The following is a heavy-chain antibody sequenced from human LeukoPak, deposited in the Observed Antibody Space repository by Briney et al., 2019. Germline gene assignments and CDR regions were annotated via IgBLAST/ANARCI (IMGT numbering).Heavy chain of an antibody. D-gene: IGHD6-19*01. V-gene: IGHV3-64*04. CDR2: ISSNGGST. J-gene: IGHJ4*02. Sequence: GGSLRLSCSASGFTFSSYAMRWVRQAPGKGLEYVSAISSNGGSTYYADSVKGRFTISRDNAKNSLYLQMNSLRAEDTAVYYCARSITVAGTLDYFDYWGQGTLVTVSS. CDR1: GFTFSSYA. CDR3: ARSITVAGTLDYFDY.